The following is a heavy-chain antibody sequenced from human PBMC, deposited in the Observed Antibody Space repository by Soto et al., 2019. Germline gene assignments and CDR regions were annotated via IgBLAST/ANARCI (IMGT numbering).Heavy chain of an antibody. V-gene: IGHV1-69*01. D-gene: IGHD6-13*01. J-gene: IGHJ6*02. CDR1: GGTFSSYA. CDR2: IIPVFETS. CDR3: ASSGAAVHYYYGMDV. Sequence: QVQLVQSGAEVKKPGSSVKVSCKASGGTFSSYAISWVRQATGQGLEWMGGIIPVFETSTYAQTFQGRVTITADESTSTAYMELSSLRFEDTAVYFCASSGAAVHYYYGMDVWGQGTTVTVSS.